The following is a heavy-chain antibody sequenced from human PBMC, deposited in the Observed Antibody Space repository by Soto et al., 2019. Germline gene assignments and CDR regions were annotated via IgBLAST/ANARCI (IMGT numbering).Heavy chain of an antibody. D-gene: IGHD3-22*01. V-gene: IGHV4-34*01. Sequence: QVQLQQWGAGLLKPSETLSLTCAVYGGSFSGYYWSWIRQPPGKGLEWIGEINHSGSTNYNPSLKSPDTLSVNTCNNQFALKLSSVTAADTAVYYWARGADSSGDYVGYNYVACWGQGTVVTVSA. CDR3: ARGADSSGDYVGYNYVAC. J-gene: IGHJ4*02. CDR1: GGSFSGYY. CDR2: INHSGST.